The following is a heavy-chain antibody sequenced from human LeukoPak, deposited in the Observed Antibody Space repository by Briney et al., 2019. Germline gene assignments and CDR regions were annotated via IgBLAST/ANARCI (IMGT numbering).Heavy chain of an antibody. V-gene: IGHV1-2*02. D-gene: IGHD3-10*01. J-gene: IGHJ4*02. CDR3: ARATTGLSMVRGVIPGY. Sequence: ASVKVSCKASGYTFTSDINWVRQAPGQGLEWMGWINPNSGGTNYAQKFQGRVTMTRDTSISTAYMELSRLRSDDTAVYDCARATTGLSMVRGVIPGYWGQGTLVTVSS. CDR2: INPNSGGT. CDR1: GYTFTSD.